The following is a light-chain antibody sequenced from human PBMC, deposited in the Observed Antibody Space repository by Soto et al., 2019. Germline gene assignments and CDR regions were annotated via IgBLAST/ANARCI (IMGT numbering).Light chain of an antibody. CDR2: DAS. V-gene: IGKV1-5*01. J-gene: IGKJ2*01. CDR3: QQYDSHPYT. Sequence: DIQMTQSPSSLSASVGDRVTITCRASQSINHWLAWYQRKPGKAPKFLIYDASTLRNGVPSRFSGRGSGTEFTLTISSLQPDDFATYYCQQYDSHPYTFGQGTK. CDR1: QSINHW.